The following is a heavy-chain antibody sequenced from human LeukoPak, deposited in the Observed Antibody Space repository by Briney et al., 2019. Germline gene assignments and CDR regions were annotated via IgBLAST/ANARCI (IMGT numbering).Heavy chain of an antibody. J-gene: IGHJ4*02. D-gene: IGHD6-6*01. CDR3: ARAMSIAARLQTIFDY. CDR1: GGSISSYY. Sequence: SETLSLTCTVSGGSISSYYWSWIRQPPGKGLEWIGYIYYSGSTNYDPSLKSRISISVDTSKNQFSLNLTSVTAADTAVYYCARAMSIAARLQTIFDYWGQGTLVTVSS. V-gene: IGHV4-59*08. CDR2: IYYSGST.